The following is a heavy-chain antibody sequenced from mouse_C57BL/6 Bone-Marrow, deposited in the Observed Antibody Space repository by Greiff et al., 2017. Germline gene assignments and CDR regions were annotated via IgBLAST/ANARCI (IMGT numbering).Heavy chain of an antibody. Sequence: QVQLQQPGAELVKPGASVKLSCKASGYTFTNYWIHWVKQRPGQGLEWIGMIHPNSGSTNYNEKFKSKATLTADKSSSTAYMQLSSLTSEDSAVYDGERGGNWLDDWGQGTTLTVSS. J-gene: IGHJ2*01. D-gene: IGHD4-1*01. CDR3: ERGGNWLDD. CDR1: GYTFTNYW. V-gene: IGHV1-64*01. CDR2: IHPNSGST.